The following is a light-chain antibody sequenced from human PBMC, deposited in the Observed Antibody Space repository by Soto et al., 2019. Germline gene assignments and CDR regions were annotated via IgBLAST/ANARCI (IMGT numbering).Light chain of an antibody. CDR1: QTISSW. Sequence: DIQMTQSPSTLSGYVGDRVTITCRASQTISSWLAWYQQKPGKAPKLPIYDASNLQSGVPSRFSGSGSGTEFTLTISSLQADDFATYYCQQYNSYSTFGQGSKVDI. J-gene: IGKJ1*01. CDR3: QQYNSYST. CDR2: DAS. V-gene: IGKV1-5*01.